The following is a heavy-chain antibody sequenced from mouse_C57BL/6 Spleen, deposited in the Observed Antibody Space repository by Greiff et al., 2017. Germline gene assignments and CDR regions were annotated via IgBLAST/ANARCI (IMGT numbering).Heavy chain of an antibody. CDR3: SRSTVVAPYAMDY. V-gene: IGHV1-54*01. J-gene: IGHJ4*01. D-gene: IGHD1-1*01. CDR1: GYAFTNYL. CDR2: INPGSGGT. Sequence: VQLQESGAELVRPGTSVKVSCKASGYAFTNYLIEWVKQRPGQGLEWIGVINPGSGGTNYNEKFKGKVTLTADKSSSTAYMQLSSLTSEDSAVYFWSRSTVVAPYAMDYWSQGTSGTFSA.